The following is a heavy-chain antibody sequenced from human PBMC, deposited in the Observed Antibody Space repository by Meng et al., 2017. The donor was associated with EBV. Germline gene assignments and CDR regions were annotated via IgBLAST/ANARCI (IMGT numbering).Heavy chain of an antibody. CDR1: GGSFSGYY. J-gene: IGHJ4*02. D-gene: IGHD5-24*01. V-gene: IGHV4-34*01. CDR2: INHSGST. CDR3: ARGRWLQPGSYFDY. Sequence: VQLQQWSAGLLKPSETLSRTCAVYGGSFSGYYWSWIRQPPGKGLEWIGEINHSGSTNYNPSLKSRVTISVDTSKNQFSLKLSSVTAADTAVYYCARGRWLQPGSYFDYWGQGTLVTVSS.